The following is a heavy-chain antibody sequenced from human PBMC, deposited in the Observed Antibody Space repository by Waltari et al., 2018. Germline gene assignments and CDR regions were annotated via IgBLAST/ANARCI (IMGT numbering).Heavy chain of an antibody. CDR2: IYPGDSDT. Sequence: EVQLVQSGAEVKKPGESLKISCKGSGYSFTSYWIGWVRQMPGKGLEWMGIIYPGDSDTRYSPSFQGQVTISADKSISTAYLQWSSLKASDTAMYYCARLGCSGGSCFTQVGNFDYWGQGTLVTVSS. CDR3: ARLGCSGGSCFTQVGNFDY. J-gene: IGHJ4*02. V-gene: IGHV5-51*03. CDR1: GYSFTSYW. D-gene: IGHD2-15*01.